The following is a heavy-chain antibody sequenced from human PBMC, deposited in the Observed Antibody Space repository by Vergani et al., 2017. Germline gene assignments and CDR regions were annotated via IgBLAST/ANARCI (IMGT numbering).Heavy chain of an antibody. D-gene: IGHD2-2*01. V-gene: IGHV1-69*04. Sequence: QVQLVQSGAEVKKPGSSVKVSCKASGGTFSSYAISWVRQAPGQGLEWMGRIIPILGIANYAQKFQGRVTITADKSTSTAYMELSSLRSEDTAVYYCARASDCSSTSCSNWYFDLWGRGTLVTVSS. CDR2: IIPILGIA. J-gene: IGHJ2*01. CDR3: ARASDCSSTSCSNWYFDL. CDR1: GGTFSSYA.